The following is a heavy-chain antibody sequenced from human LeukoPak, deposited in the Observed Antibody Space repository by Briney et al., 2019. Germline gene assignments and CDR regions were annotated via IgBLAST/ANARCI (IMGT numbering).Heavy chain of an antibody. Sequence: ASVKVSCKASGYIFTSYGLSWVRQAPGQGLEWMGWISPSNSKTNYAQKFQGRVTMTTDTSTRTAYMELRSLRSDDTAVYYCARKNYGGMDVWGQGTTVTVSS. CDR3: ARKNYGGMDV. D-gene: IGHD3-16*01. CDR1: GYIFTSYG. J-gene: IGHJ6*02. V-gene: IGHV1-18*01. CDR2: ISPSNSKT.